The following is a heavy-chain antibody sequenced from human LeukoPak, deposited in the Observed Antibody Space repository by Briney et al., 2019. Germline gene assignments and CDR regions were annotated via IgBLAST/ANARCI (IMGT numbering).Heavy chain of an antibody. J-gene: IGHJ6*03. CDR1: GYTFTIYD. V-gene: IGHV1-8*01. CDR2: MNPNSGNT. CDR3: ARGGVSYSAYYYYYYMDV. Sequence: ASVKVSCKASGYTFTIYDINWVRQATGQGLEWMGWMNPNSGNTGYAQKFQGRVTMTRNTSISTAYMELSSLRSEDTAVYYCARGGVSYSAYYYYYYMDVWGKGTTVTVSS. D-gene: IGHD4-11*01.